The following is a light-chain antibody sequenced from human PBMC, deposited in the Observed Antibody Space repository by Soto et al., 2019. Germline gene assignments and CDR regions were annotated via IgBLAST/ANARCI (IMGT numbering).Light chain of an antibody. V-gene: IGLV1-51*01. Sequence: QSVLTQPPSVSAAPGQQVTISCSGSSSNIGKSFVSWYQQVPGTAPKLLIYDNDKRPSGIADRYFGSRMDTSATLTITGLQTGDEADYYCGTWDNRMYAWLFGGGTKLTVL. CDR2: DND. CDR3: GTWDNRMYAWL. J-gene: IGLJ2*01. CDR1: SSNIGKSF.